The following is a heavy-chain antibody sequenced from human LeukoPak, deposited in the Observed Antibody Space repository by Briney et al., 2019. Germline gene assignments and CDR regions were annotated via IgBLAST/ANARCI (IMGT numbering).Heavy chain of an antibody. V-gene: IGHV1-2*02. CDR1: GYTFTGYY. D-gene: IGHD3-10*01. CDR2: IKPNSGGT. CDR3: AMGKCGELTWAFSLDS. J-gene: IGHJ4*02. Sequence: ASVKVSCKASGYTFTGYYMHWVRQAPGQGLEWMGWIKPNSGGTKYAQKFQGRVTMTRDMSISTAYMALSRLRSDDTAVYYCAMGKCGELTWAFSLDSWGQGTLVTVSS.